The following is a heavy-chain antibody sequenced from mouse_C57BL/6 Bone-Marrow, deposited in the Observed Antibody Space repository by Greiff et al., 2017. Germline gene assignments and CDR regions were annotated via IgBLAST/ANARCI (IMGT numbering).Heavy chain of an antibody. CDR1: GFTFSSYA. CDR2: ISDGGSYT. CDR3: ARDAVVAPTEYFDV. Sequence: EVHLVESGGGLVKPGGSLKLSCAASGFTFSSYAMSWVRQTPEKRLEWVANISDGGSYTYYPDNVKGRFTNSRDNAKNNLYLQMSHLKSEDTAMYYCARDAVVAPTEYFDVWGTGTTVTVSS. V-gene: IGHV5-4*01. D-gene: IGHD1-1*01. J-gene: IGHJ1*03.